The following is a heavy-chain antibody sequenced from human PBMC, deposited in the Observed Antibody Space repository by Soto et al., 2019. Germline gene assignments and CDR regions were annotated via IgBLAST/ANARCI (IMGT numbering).Heavy chain of an antibody. Sequence: PGGSLRLSCAASGFTFSSYGMHWVRQAPGKGLEWVAVISYDGSNKYYADSVKGRFTISRDNSKNTLYLQMNSLRAEDTAVYYCAKDPRVYSSGYPTLYYYGMDVWGKGTTVTVSS. CDR1: GFTFSSYG. CDR2: ISYDGSNK. CDR3: AKDPRVYSSGYPTLYYYGMDV. J-gene: IGHJ6*04. D-gene: IGHD3-22*01. V-gene: IGHV3-30*18.